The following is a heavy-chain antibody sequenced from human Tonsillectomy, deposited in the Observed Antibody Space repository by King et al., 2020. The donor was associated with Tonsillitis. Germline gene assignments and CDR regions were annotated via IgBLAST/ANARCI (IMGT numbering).Heavy chain of an antibody. CDR3: ARECGDGCIDTFDI. J-gene: IGHJ3*02. CDR1: GYDFSTYW. V-gene: IGHV5-51*03. Sequence: QLVQSGPELKKPGESLKISCQGSGYDFSTYWIGWVRQLPGKGLEWMGIIYPGDSDLKYSPSFQGQVTISTDLSINTAYLQWTSLKASDTAMYYCARECGDGCIDTFDIWGQGTMVIVSS. CDR2: IYPGDSDL. D-gene: IGHD2-21*01.